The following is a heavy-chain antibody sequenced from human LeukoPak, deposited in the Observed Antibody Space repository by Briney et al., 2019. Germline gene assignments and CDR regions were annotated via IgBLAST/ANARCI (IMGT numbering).Heavy chain of an antibody. Sequence: GGSLRLSCAASGFTFRSYAMHWVRQAPGKGLEYVSTINSNGGTTYYSNSVKGRFIISRDNSQNTLYLQMGSLRAEDMAVYYCARGYYDSSGYYPSCFDYWGQGTLVTVSS. CDR3: ARGYYDSSGYYPSCFDY. D-gene: IGHD3-22*01. V-gene: IGHV3-64*01. CDR1: GFTFRSYA. J-gene: IGHJ4*02. CDR2: INSNGGTT.